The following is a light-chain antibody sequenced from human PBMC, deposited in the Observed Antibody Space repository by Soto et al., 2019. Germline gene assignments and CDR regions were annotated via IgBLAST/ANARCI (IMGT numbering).Light chain of an antibody. Sequence: QSALTQPASVSGSPGQSITISCTGTSSDVGGYNYVSWYQQHPGKAPKLMIYDVSNRPSGVSYRFSGSKSGNTASLTISGLPAEDEDDYYCSSYTSSSTLGVFGGGTKLTVL. CDR2: DVS. V-gene: IGLV2-14*01. J-gene: IGLJ2*01. CDR1: SSDVGGYNY. CDR3: SSYTSSSTLGV.